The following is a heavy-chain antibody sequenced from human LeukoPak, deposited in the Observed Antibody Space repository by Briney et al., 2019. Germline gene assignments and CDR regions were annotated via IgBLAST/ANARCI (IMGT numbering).Heavy chain of an antibody. V-gene: IGHV1-2*06. J-gene: IGHJ3*02. Sequence: ASVKVSCTASGYTFTGYYMHWVRQAPGQGLEWMGRINPNSGGTNCAQKFQGRVTMTRDTSISTAYMELSRLRSDDTAVYYCARGGVRDYYGDSDAFDIWGQGTMVTVSS. CDR2: INPNSGGT. CDR3: ARGGVRDYYGDSDAFDI. D-gene: IGHD4-17*01. CDR1: GYTFTGYY.